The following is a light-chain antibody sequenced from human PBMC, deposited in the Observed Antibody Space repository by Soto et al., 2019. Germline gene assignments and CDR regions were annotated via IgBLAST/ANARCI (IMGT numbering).Light chain of an antibody. CDR3: SSYAGSNSVI. CDR1: SSDVGGNNY. Sequence: QSVLTQPPSASGSPGQSVAISCTGTSSDVGGNNYVSWYQQHPGKAPKLLLYEVTKRPAGVPDRFSGSKSGNTASLTVSGLQAEDEADYYCSSYAGSNSVIFGGGTKLTVL. CDR2: EVT. J-gene: IGLJ2*01. V-gene: IGLV2-8*01.